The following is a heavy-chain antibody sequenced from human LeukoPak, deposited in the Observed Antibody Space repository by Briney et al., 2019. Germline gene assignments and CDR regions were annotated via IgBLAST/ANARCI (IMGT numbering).Heavy chain of an antibody. CDR2: MNPNSGGT. J-gene: IGHJ5*02. D-gene: IGHD3-3*02. CDR3: ARVGSGPLSTYKIKTSIWFDP. CDR1: GYTFTGYY. V-gene: IGHV1-2*02. Sequence: ASVKVSCKASGYTFTGYYIHWVLQAPGQGLEWMGWMNPNSGGTSYAQKFQGRVTFTRDTSMRTAYMELNRLTSDDTAVYYCARVGSGPLSTYKIKTSIWFDPWGQGTLVTVSS.